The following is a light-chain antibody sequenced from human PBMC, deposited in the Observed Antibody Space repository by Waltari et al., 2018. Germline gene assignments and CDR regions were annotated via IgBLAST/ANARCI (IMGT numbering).Light chain of an antibody. V-gene: IGKV3-11*01. J-gene: IGKJ3*01. CDR3: QQRSNWPPFT. CDR1: QSVSSY. Sequence: DIVLPQSPATLSLSPGARATLSCRASQSVSSYLAWYQQKPGQAPRLLIYDASNRATGIPARFSGSGSGTDFTLTISSLEPEDFAVYYCQQRSNWPPFTFGPGTKVDIK. CDR2: DAS.